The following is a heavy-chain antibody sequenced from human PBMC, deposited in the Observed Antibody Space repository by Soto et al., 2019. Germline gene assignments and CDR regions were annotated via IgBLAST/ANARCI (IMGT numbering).Heavy chain of an antibody. CDR3: ARDAEYFHH. Sequence: PSETLSLTCTVSGDSISSSYWSWIRQPPGKGLEWIGYIYYSGNTKYSPSLKSRVIVSVDTSKNQFSLKLRSVTAADTAVYYCARDAEYFHHRGQVTLVTVSS. CDR2: IYYSGNT. CDR1: GDSISSSY. J-gene: IGHJ1*01. V-gene: IGHV4-59*01.